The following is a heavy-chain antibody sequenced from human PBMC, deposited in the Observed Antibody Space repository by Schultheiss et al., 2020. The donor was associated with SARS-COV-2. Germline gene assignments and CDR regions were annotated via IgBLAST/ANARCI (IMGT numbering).Heavy chain of an antibody. J-gene: IGHJ2*01. V-gene: IGHV4-59*12. CDR3: AREDRKHFDL. CDR2: IYYSGST. CDR1: GFTFSSYA. Sequence: GSLRLSCAASGFTFSSYAMSWIRQPPGKGLEWIGYIYYSGSTNYNPSLKSRVTISVDTSKNQFSLKLSSVTAADTAVYYCAREDRKHFDLWGRGTLVTVSS. D-gene: IGHD1-14*01.